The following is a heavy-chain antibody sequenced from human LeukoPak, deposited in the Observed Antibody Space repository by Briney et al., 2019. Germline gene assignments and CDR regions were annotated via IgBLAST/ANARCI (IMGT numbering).Heavy chain of an antibody. D-gene: IGHD3-3*01. V-gene: IGHV1-69*13. CDR2: IIPIFGKA. J-gene: IGHJ4*02. CDR1: GGTFSSNA. Sequence: SGNLSCNASGGTFSSNAISRVRHAPAPGHERKGGIIPIFGKANYAQKFQGRVTITADESTSTAYTELSSLGSEDTAVYYRVEWRGSFDYWGQGTLVTVSS. CDR3: VEWRGSFDY.